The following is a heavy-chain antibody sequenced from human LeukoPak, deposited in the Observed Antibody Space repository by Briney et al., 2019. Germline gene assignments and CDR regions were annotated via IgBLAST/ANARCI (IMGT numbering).Heavy chain of an antibody. J-gene: IGHJ4*02. Sequence: SETLSLTCTVSGGSTSSGDYYWSWIRQHPGKVLELIGYIHYSGSSYYNPSLRSRVTISVDTSKNQFSLRLTSVTAADMAVYYCARGLAAIDIYFDYWGQGTLVTVSS. V-gene: IGHV4-31*03. D-gene: IGHD6-13*01. CDR1: GGSTSSGDYY. CDR2: IHYSGSS. CDR3: ARGLAAIDIYFDY.